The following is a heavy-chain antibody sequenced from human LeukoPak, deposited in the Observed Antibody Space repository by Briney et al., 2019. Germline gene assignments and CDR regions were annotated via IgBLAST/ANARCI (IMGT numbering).Heavy chain of an antibody. CDR1: GFTFSSYW. J-gene: IGHJ4*02. CDR2: INSDGSST. V-gene: IGHV3-74*01. Sequence: PGGSLRLSCAASGFTFSSYWMHWVRQAPGKGLVWVSRINSDGSSTSYADSVKGRFTISRDNAKNTLYLQMNSLRAEDTAVYYCAKSRGGGYYPYFDYWGQGTLVTVSS. CDR3: AKSRGGGYYPYFDY. D-gene: IGHD1-26*01.